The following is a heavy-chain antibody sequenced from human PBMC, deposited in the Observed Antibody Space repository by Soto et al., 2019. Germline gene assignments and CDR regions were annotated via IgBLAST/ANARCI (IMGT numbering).Heavy chain of an antibody. CDR3: AHPRGYGVFDAYDF. D-gene: IGHD4-17*01. Sequence: HPGGSLRLSCAASGFTFSTYAMSWVRQAPGKGLEWVSAISGSGSDTYHAESVKGRFTISRDNSISMLYLQMNSLRTEDTAVYYCAHPRGYGVFDAYDFWGQGAMVTVSS. CDR2: ISGSGSDT. J-gene: IGHJ3*01. V-gene: IGHV3-23*01. CDR1: GFTFSTYA.